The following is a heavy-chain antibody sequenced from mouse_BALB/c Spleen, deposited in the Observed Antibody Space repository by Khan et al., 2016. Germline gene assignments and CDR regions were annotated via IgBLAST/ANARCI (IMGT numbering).Heavy chain of an antibody. CDR3: ARSIMAN. V-gene: IGHV3-2*02. CDR1: GCSITSDYA. J-gene: IGHJ2*01. Sequence: EVKLLESGPGLVKPSQSLSLTCTVTGCSITSDYAWNWIRQFPGNKLEWMGYISYSGSTSYNPSLKSRISITRDTSKNQFFLQLNSVTTEDTTTYFCARSIMANWGQGTTLTVSS. CDR2: ISYSGST.